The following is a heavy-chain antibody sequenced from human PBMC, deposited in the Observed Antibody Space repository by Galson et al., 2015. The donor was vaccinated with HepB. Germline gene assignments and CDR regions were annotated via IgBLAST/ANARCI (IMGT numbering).Heavy chain of an antibody. J-gene: IGHJ4*02. D-gene: IGHD2-21*01. CDR2: IYPGDSDT. Sequence: QSGAEVKKPGESLKISCTGSGYSFTSYWIGWVRQMPGKGLEWMGIIYPGDSDTRYSPSFQGQVTISADKSISTAYLQWSSLKASDTAMYYCTRNGAYCGGDCSKRLTDYWGQGTLVTVSS. V-gene: IGHV5-51*03. CDR1: GYSFTSYW. CDR3: TRNGAYCGGDCSKRLTDY.